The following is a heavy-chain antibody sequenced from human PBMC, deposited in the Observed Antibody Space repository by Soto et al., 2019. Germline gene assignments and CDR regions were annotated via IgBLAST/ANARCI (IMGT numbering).Heavy chain of an antibody. V-gene: IGHV4-61*08. Sequence: PSETLSLTCTVXGDSISSGGXYWSXXXXXXXXXXEWIGYIYYSGSTNYNPSLKSRVTISVDTSKNQFSLKLSSVTAADTAVYYCARSRGSYDSSGYYSYYFDYWGQGTLVTVX. D-gene: IGHD3-22*01. CDR3: ARSRGSYDSSGYYSYYFDY. J-gene: IGHJ4*02. CDR1: GDSISSGGXY. CDR2: IYYSGST.